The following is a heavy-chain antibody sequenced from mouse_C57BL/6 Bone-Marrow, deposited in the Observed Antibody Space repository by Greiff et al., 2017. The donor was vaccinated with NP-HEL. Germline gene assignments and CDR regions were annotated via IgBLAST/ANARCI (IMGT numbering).Heavy chain of an antibody. J-gene: IGHJ4*01. CDR1: GYTFTSYW. Sequence: QVQLQQPGAELVMPGASVKLSCKASGYTFTSYWMHWVKQRPGQGLEWIGAIDPSDSYTNYNQKFKGKSTLTVDKSSSTAYRQLSSLTSEDSAFDYWASASDGKGYYAMDDWGQGTSVTVSS. CDR2: IDPSDSYT. CDR3: ASASDGKGYYAMDD. V-gene: IGHV1-69*01. D-gene: IGHD2-1*01.